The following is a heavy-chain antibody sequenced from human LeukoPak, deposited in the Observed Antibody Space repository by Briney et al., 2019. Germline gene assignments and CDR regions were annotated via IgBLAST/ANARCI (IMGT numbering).Heavy chain of an antibody. J-gene: IGHJ4*02. CDR3: ARGRGDYCTNGVCPYGIVFDY. V-gene: IGHV1-69*13. Sequence: SVKVSCKASGGAFSSYAISWVRQAPGQGLEWMGGIIPIFGTANYAQKFQGRVTITADESTSTAYMELSSLRSEDTAVYYCARGRGDYCTNGVCPYGIVFDYWGQGTLVTVSS. CDR2: IIPIFGTA. D-gene: IGHD2-8*01. CDR1: GGAFSSYA.